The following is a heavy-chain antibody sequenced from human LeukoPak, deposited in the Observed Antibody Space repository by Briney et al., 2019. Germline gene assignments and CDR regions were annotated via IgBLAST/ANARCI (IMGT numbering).Heavy chain of an antibody. CDR2: ISGSGGST. J-gene: IGHJ4*02. Sequence: PGGSLRLSCAASGFTFSSYAMSWVRQAPGKGLEWVSAISGSGGSTYYADSVKGRFTISRDNSKNTLYLQMNSLRAEDTAVYYCARRDSGSYSFDYWGQGTLVTVSS. CDR1: GFTFSSYA. D-gene: IGHD1-26*01. CDR3: ARRDSGSYSFDY. V-gene: IGHV3-23*01.